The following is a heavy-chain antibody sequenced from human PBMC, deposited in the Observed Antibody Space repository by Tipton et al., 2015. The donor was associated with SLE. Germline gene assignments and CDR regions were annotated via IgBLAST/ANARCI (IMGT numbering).Heavy chain of an antibody. CDR3: ARGVTYYDFWSGYYPYYFDY. J-gene: IGHJ4*02. D-gene: IGHD3-3*01. Sequence: LRLSCTVSGGSINSSYYYWGWIRQPPGKGLEWCASIYYSGSTYYKPSRKSRVTISVDTSKNQFSLKLNSVTAADTAVYYCARGVTYYDFWSGYYPYYFDYWGQGTLVTVSS. V-gene: IGHV4-39*01. CDR1: GGSINSSYYY. CDR2: IYYSGST.